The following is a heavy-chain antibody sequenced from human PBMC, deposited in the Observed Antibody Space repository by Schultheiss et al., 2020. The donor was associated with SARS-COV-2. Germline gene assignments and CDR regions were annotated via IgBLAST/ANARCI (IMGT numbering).Heavy chain of an antibody. CDR2: IYWNDDK. CDR3: ARTPPLHYYFDY. J-gene: IGHJ4*02. Sequence: SGPTLVKPTQTLTLTCTFSGFSLSTSGVGVGWIRQPPGKALEWLALIYWNDDKRYSPSLKSRLTITKDTSKNQVVLTMTNMDPVDTATYYCARTPPLHYYFDYWGQGTLVTVSS. V-gene: IGHV2-5*01. CDR1: GFSLSTSGVG.